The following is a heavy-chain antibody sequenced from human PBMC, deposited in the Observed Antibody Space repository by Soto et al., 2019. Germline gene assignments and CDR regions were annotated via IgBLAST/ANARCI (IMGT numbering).Heavy chain of an antibody. CDR2: LYDLDGT. V-gene: IGHV3-53*01. D-gene: IGHD1-1*01. J-gene: IGHJ3*02. CDR1: GFTVSGKKY. CDR3: ATWHLQEHAYDI. Sequence: PGESLRLSCAAFGFTVSGKKYVAWVRQAPGKGLEWVSALYDLDGTYYADSVKGRFTTSSDSSRTTVYLQMSSLRPDDTAVYSCATWHLQEHAYDIWGQGTMVTVSS.